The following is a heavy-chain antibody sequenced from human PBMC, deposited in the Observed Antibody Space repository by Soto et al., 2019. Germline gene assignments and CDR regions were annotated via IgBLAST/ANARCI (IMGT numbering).Heavy chain of an antibody. CDR3: ARDLSPYSSSWYWYYYGMDV. J-gene: IGHJ6*02. Sequence: ETLRLSCAASGFTFSSYWMHWVRQAPGKGLVWVSRINSDGSSTSYADSVKGRFTISRDNAKNTLYLQMNSLRAEDTAVYYCARDLSPYSSSWYWYYYGMDVWGQGTTVTVSS. CDR2: INSDGSST. D-gene: IGHD6-13*01. V-gene: IGHV3-74*01. CDR1: GFTFSSYW.